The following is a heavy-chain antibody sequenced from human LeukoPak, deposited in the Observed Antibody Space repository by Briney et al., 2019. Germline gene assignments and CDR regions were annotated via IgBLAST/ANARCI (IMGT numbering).Heavy chain of an antibody. D-gene: IGHD3-22*01. CDR1: GGSISSGGYS. CDR3: ARHRRRYYDLFP. CDR2: IYYSGSSGST. V-gene: IGHV4-61*08. Sequence: SETLSLTCAVSGGSISSGGYSWSWIRQPPGKGLEWIGYIYYSGSSGSTNYNPSLKSRVTISVDTSKNQFSLKLSSVTAADTAVYYCARHRRRYYDLFPWGQGTLVTVSS. J-gene: IGHJ5*02.